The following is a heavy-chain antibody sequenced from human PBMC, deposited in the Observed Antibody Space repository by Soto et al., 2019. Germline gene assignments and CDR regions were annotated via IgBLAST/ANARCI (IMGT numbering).Heavy chain of an antibody. CDR1: AGSISSYY. CDR2: IYNSCST. CDR3: ARIIRTLAWDGVDV. V-gene: IGHV4-59*01. Sequence: QVQLQESGPGLVKASETLSLTCTVSAGSISSYYWGWIRQSPGKGLEWIGYIYNSCSTNYNPSLKSRLTMSVDTSKNQFSLKLSSVTAADTAVYYCARIIRTLAWDGVDVWGQGTRVTV. D-gene: IGHD3-10*01. J-gene: IGHJ6*02.